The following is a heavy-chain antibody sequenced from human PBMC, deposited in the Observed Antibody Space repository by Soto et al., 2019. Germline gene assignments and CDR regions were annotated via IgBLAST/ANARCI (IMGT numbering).Heavy chain of an antibody. V-gene: IGHV1-18*01. CDR2: ISAYNGNT. D-gene: IGHD3-22*01. CDR3: ARDGYYDSSGHRSDFDY. Sequence: ASVKVSCKASGYTFTSYGISWVRQAPGQGLEWMGWISAYNGNTNYAQKLQGRVTMTTDTSTSTAYMELRSLRSDDTAVYYCARDGYYDSSGHRSDFDYWGQGTLVTVSS. CDR1: GYTFTSYG. J-gene: IGHJ4*02.